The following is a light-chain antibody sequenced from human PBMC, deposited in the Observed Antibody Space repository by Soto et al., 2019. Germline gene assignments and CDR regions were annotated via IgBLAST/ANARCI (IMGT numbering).Light chain of an antibody. CDR1: SGDIGDYNY. CDR2: DVS. J-gene: IGLJ1*01. Sequence: QSALTQPASVSGSPGQSITISCVGTSGDIGDYNYVSWYQQHPGKVPKVIIYDVSNRPSGVSYRFSGTKSGNTASLTVSGLQAEDEADYYCCSYTRSGTLIFGTGTKGDRP. CDR3: CSYTRSGTLI. V-gene: IGLV2-14*01.